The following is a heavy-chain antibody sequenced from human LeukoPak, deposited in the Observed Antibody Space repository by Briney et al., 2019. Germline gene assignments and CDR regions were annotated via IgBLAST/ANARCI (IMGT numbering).Heavy chain of an antibody. CDR2: SYYSGST. D-gene: IGHD6-13*01. J-gene: IGHJ4*02. CDR3: ASQGRIAAAGRARPLDY. Sequence: SETLSLTFTVPGGSIIIYYWSWIPQPPGKGLYLMGYSYYSGSTNYNPSLTSRVTISVDTSKNQFSLQLSSVTAADTAVYYCASQGRIAAAGRARPLDYWGQGTLVTVSS. CDR1: GGSIIIYY. V-gene: IGHV4-59*01.